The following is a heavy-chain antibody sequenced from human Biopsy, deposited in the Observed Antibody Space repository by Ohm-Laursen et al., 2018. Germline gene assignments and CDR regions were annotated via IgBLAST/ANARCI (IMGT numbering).Heavy chain of an antibody. CDR2: IIPIPNVA. D-gene: IGHD1-26*01. CDR3: ARGEGSSWFDP. J-gene: IGHJ5*02. Sequence: VKISCKASGYTFTSYAIGWVRQAPGQGLEWMGGIIPIPNVATYAQKFQGRITITADESTSTAYMELSSLTSDDTAVYFCARGEGSSWFDPWGHGTLVTVSS. V-gene: IGHV1-69*10. CDR1: GYTFTSYA.